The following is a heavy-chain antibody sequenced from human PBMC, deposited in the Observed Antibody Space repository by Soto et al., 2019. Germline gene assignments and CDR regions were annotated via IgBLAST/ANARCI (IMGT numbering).Heavy chain of an antibody. D-gene: IGHD3-22*01. Sequence: QVQLVESGGGVVQPGRSLSLSCAASGFSFSAFPMHWVLQAPGKGLEWVAYISSPGMKEYYGDSVKGRLTISRDTSKNTLYLQMSSLRAEDTAVYYCARESWYSDSSGNYYSNYFDSWGQGTLVTVSS. CDR2: ISSPGMKE. CDR1: GFSFSAFP. J-gene: IGHJ4*02. V-gene: IGHV3-30*04. CDR3: ARESWYSDSSGNYYSNYFDS.